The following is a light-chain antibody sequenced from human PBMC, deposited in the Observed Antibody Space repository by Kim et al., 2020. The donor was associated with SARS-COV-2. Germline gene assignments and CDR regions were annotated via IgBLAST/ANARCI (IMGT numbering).Light chain of an antibody. CDR3: SSHTSTSTVV. V-gene: IGLV2-14*03. Sequence: QSALTQPASVSGSPGQSITISCTGTSSDIGGYNYVSWYQQYLGKAPKLIIYNVNERPSGVSNRFSGSKSGNTASLTISGLQAEDEADYYCSSHTSTSTVVFGGGTQLTVL. CDR1: SSDIGGYNY. CDR2: NVN. J-gene: IGLJ2*01.